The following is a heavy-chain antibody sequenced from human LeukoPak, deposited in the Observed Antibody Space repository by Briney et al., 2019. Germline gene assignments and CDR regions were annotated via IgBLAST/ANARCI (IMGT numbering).Heavy chain of an antibody. Sequence: ASVKVSCKASGYTFTGYYMHWVRQAPGQGLEWMGWINPNSGGTNYAQKFQGRVTMTRDTSISTAYMELSRLRSDDTAVYYCAREGEGYCSSTSCGYYYYGMDVWGQGTTVTVSS. J-gene: IGHJ6*02. V-gene: IGHV1-2*02. CDR1: GYTFTGYY. D-gene: IGHD2-2*01. CDR3: AREGEGYCSSTSCGYYYYGMDV. CDR2: INPNSGGT.